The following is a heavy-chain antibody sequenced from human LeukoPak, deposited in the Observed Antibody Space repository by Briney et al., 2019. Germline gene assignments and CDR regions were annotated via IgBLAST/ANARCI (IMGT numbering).Heavy chain of an antibody. V-gene: IGHV4-34*01. CDR1: GGSFSGFY. D-gene: IGHD3-9*01. Sequence: SETLPLTCAVYGGSFSGFYWSWIRQPPGKGLEWIGEINHSGSTNYNPSLKSRVTISVDTSKNQFSLKLSSVTAADTAVYYCARRSPSVGYDILTGLYYFDYWGQGTLVTVSS. CDR3: ARRSPSVGYDILTGLYYFDY. CDR2: INHSGST. J-gene: IGHJ4*02.